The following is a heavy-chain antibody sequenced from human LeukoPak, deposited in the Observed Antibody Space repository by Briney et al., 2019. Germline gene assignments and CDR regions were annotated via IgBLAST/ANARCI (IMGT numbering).Heavy chain of an antibody. CDR3: ARVGYNSYYYHMDV. CDR2: IKQDGSEK. Sequence: PGGSLRLSCAASGFTFSSYWTSWVRQAPGKGLEWVANIKQDGSEKYYVDSVKGRFTISRDNAKNSLYLQMNSLRAEDTAVYYCARVGYNSYYYHMDVWGKGTTVTVSS. D-gene: IGHD5-18*01. J-gene: IGHJ6*03. V-gene: IGHV3-7*04. CDR1: GFTFSSYW.